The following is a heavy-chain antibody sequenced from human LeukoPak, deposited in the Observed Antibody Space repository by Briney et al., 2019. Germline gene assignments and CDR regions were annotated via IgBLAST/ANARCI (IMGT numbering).Heavy chain of an antibody. CDR3: PCRYSGYGGPFY. V-gene: IGHV1-2*02. CDR2: INPNSGGT. Sequence: SVKLSCKASGYTFTGYYMHWVRQAPGQGLEWMGWINPNSGGTNYAQKFQGRVTMTTDTSISTAYMELSRLRSDDTAVYYCPCRYSGYGGPFYWGQGTLVTVSS. J-gene: IGHJ4*02. D-gene: IGHD5-12*01. CDR1: GYTFTGYY.